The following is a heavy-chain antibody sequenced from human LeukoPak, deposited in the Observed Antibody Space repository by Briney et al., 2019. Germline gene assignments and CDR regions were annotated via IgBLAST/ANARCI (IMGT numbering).Heavy chain of an antibody. CDR3: TRGPNSNWSGLDF. J-gene: IGHJ4*02. Sequence: GGSLRLSCTASGFSFSGHWMHWARQLPGKGLVWVSRISPTGSTTSYADSVKGRFTVSRDNAKNTLYLQVNNLRAEDTAVYYCTRGPNSNWSGLDFWGQGTLLTVSS. CDR2: ISPTGSTT. CDR1: GFSFSGHW. D-gene: IGHD6-6*01. V-gene: IGHV3-74*01.